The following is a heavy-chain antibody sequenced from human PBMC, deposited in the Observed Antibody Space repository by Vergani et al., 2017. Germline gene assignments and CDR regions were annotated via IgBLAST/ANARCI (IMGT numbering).Heavy chain of an antibody. V-gene: IGHV1-46*01. Sequence: QVQLVQSGAEVKKPGASVKVSCKTSGYTFTSYYMHWVRQAPGQGLEWMGIINPSGGSTSYAQKFQGRVTMTRDTSTSTVYMELSSLRSEDTAVYYCARELRLGELVDYWGQGTLVTVSS. CDR2: INPSGGST. J-gene: IGHJ4*02. CDR3: ARELRLGELVDY. D-gene: IGHD3-16*01. CDR1: GYTFTSYY.